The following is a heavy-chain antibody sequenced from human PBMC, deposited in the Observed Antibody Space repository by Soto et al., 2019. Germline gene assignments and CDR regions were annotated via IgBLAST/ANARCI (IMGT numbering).Heavy chain of an antibody. D-gene: IGHD3-22*01. J-gene: IGHJ3*02. CDR3: ARVKSSGDAFDI. V-gene: IGHV1-46*01. CDR1: GYTFASYF. Sequence: ASVKVSCKASGYTFASYFLHWVRQAPGQGLEWKGIINPSGGSTTYAQKFQGRVTMTSDTSTSTVYMELSSLRSEETAVYYCARVKSSGDAFDIWGQGTMVTVSS. CDR2: INPSGGST.